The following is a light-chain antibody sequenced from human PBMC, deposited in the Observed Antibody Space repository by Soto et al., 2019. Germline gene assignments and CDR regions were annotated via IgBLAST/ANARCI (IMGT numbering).Light chain of an antibody. CDR1: SGDVGAYNY. Sequence: QSALTQPASVSGSPGQSITISCTGTSGDVGAYNYVSWYQQHPDKAPKLMIYDVTNRPSGVSNRFSGSKSGNTASLTISGLQAEDEADYYCSSYASSSARVFGTGTKVTVL. J-gene: IGLJ1*01. CDR3: SSYASSSARV. CDR2: DVT. V-gene: IGLV2-14*01.